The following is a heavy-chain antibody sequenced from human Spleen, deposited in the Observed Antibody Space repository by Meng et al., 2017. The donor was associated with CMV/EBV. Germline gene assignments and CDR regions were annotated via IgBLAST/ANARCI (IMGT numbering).Heavy chain of an antibody. V-gene: IGHV3-33*03. D-gene: IGHD3-10*01. CDR1: GFTFSSHG. Sequence: SGFTFSSHGMRWVRQPTGKGLEWVALIWHDGTNKNYADSVKGRFTISRDNSRNTLYLQMSSLRVEDTAVYYCAKKSLKGGSGSSLDSWGQGTLVTVSS. CDR3: AKKSLKGGSGSSLDS. CDR2: IWHDGTNK. J-gene: IGHJ4*02.